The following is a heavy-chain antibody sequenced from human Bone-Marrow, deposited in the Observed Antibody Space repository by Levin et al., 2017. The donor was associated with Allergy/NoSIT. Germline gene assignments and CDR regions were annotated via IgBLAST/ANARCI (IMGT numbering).Heavy chain of an antibody. Sequence: SVKVSCKASGGTFGSSPISWVRQAPGQGLEWMARIIPILNKSNYAQTFQGRVTITADKSTSTAYMELSSLRSEDTAIYYCARDSDAYASGSPYWGQGTLVTVSS. CDR3: ARDSDAYASGSPY. J-gene: IGHJ4*02. V-gene: IGHV1-69*04. CDR2: IIPILNKS. D-gene: IGHD3-10*01. CDR1: GGTFGSSP.